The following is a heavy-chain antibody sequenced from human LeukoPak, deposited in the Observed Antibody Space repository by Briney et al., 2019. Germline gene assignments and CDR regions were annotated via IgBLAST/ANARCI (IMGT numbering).Heavy chain of an antibody. CDR3: ARLNYDFWSGVWEGYYMDV. D-gene: IGHD3-3*01. Sequence: GSLRLSCAVSGFTFSTYTMHWVRQAPGKGLEWVAVISFDGSNKYYADSVKGRFTISRDNSKNTLYLQVNSLRAEDTAVYYCARLNYDFWSGVWEGYYMDVWGKGTTVTVSS. J-gene: IGHJ6*03. CDR2: ISFDGSNK. V-gene: IGHV3-30-3*01. CDR1: GFTFSTYT.